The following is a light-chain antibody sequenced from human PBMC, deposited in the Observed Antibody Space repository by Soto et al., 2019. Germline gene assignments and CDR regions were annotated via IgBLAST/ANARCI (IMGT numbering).Light chain of an antibody. CDR3: ASWDVSLNGLYV. Sequence: QAVVTQPPSASGTPGQRVTISCSGSSSNIGSGTVNWYQQLPGTAPKLLIYNNDQWASRVPDRFSGSKSGTSASLAISGLQSEDEADYYCASWDVSLNGLYVFGTGTKLTVL. CDR2: NND. J-gene: IGLJ1*01. V-gene: IGLV1-44*01. CDR1: SSNIGSGT.